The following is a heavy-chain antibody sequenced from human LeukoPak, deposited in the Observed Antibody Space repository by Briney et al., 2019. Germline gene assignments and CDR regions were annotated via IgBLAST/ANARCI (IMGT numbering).Heavy chain of an antibody. Sequence: PSVTLSLTCAVYGGSFSGYYWSWIRQPPGKGLEWIGEINHSGSTNYNPSLKSRVTISVDTSKNQFSLKLSSVTAADTAEYYCARELTYYDFWSGYYGTNWFDPWGQGTLVTVSS. CDR3: ARELTYYDFWSGYYGTNWFDP. CDR1: GGSFSGYY. V-gene: IGHV4-34*01. D-gene: IGHD3-3*01. CDR2: INHSGST. J-gene: IGHJ5*02.